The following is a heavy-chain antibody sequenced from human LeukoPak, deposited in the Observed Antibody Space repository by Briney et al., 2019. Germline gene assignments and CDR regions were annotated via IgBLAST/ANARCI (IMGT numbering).Heavy chain of an antibody. CDR2: ISRGGSTT. CDR3: VRGVSISSSWYNDI. D-gene: IGHD6-13*01. CDR1: GFRFSSYS. Sequence: PGGSLRLSCAASGFRFSSYSMNWVRQALGKGLEWVSYISRGGSTTYYADSVKGRFTISRDNAKNSLYLQMNSLRAEDTAVYYCVRGVSISSSWYNDIWGQGTMVTVSS. V-gene: IGHV3-48*04. J-gene: IGHJ3*02.